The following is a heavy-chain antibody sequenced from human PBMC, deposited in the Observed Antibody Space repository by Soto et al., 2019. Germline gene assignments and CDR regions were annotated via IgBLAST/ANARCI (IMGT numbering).Heavy chain of an antibody. CDR2: ISSSSSYI. Sequence: EVQLVESGGGLVKPGGSLRLSCAASGFTFSSYSMNWVRQAPGKGLEWVXSISSSSSYIYYADSVKGRFTISRDNAKNSLYLQMNSLRAEDTAVYYCAREVYYDILTGYXRSDAFDIWGQGTMVTVSS. J-gene: IGHJ3*02. V-gene: IGHV3-21*01. CDR3: AREVYYDILTGYXRSDAFDI. CDR1: GFTFSSYS. D-gene: IGHD3-9*01.